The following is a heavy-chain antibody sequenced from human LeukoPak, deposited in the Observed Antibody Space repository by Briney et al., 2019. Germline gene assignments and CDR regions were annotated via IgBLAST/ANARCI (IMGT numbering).Heavy chain of an antibody. D-gene: IGHD1-26*01. V-gene: IGHV4-59*12. CDR3: TRDLMGATGRFDP. Sequence: SETLSLTCTVSGGSISTYYWNWIRQPPGKGLEWIGYIYYSGRTNYNSSLKSRVTISIDTSKNQFSLKLSSVTAADTAVYYCTRDLMGATGRFDPWGQGILVTVSS. CDR1: GGSISTYY. CDR2: IYYSGRT. J-gene: IGHJ5*02.